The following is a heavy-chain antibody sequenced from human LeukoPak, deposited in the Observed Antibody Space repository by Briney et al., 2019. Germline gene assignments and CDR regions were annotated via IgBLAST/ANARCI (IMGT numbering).Heavy chain of an antibody. D-gene: IGHD3-10*01. V-gene: IGHV4-59*01. CDR1: GGSISSYY. CDR3: ARVSDYYGSGSPNGDYYYYGMDV. J-gene: IGHJ6*02. Sequence: PSETLSLTCTVSGGSISSYYWSWIRQPPGKGLEWIGYIYYSGSTNYNPSLKSRVTISVDTSKNQFSLKLSSVTAADTAVYYCARVSDYYGSGSPNGDYYYYGMDVWGQGTTVTVSS. CDR2: IYYSGST.